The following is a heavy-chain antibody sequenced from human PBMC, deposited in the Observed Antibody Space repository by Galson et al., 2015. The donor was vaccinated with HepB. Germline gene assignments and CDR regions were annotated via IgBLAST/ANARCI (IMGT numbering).Heavy chain of an antibody. D-gene: IGHD5-18*01. J-gene: IGHJ4*02. V-gene: IGHV4-39*07. CDR1: GGSISSSSYY. Sequence: ETLSLTCTVSGGSISSSSYYWGWIRQPPGKGLEWIGCIYYSGSTYYNPSLKSRVTISVDTSKNQFSLKLSSVTAADTAVYYCARDKGPTAYSYGHYYFDYWGQGTLVTVSS. CDR2: IYYSGST. CDR3: ARDKGPTAYSYGHYYFDY.